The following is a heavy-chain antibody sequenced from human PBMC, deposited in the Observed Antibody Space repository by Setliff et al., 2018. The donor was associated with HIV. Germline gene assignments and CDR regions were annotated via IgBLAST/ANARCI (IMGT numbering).Heavy chain of an antibody. Sequence: SETLSLTCTVSGGSISSSGYYWGWIRQPPGKGLEWIGTIYYSGRAYYNPSLKSRVTVSVDTSKNKFSLKLSSVTAADTAVYYCARAGWTTGDLGVDVWGKGTTVTVSS. CDR1: GGSISSSGYY. CDR2: IYYSGRA. D-gene: IGHD4-4*01. V-gene: IGHV4-39*01. CDR3: ARAGWTTGDLGVDV. J-gene: IGHJ6*04.